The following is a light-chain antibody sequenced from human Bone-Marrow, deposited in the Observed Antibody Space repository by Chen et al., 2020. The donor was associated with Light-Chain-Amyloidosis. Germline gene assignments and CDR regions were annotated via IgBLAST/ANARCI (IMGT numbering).Light chain of an antibody. CDR3: QSTNSRDTSYF. CDR1: VLPKQY. V-gene: IGLV3-25*03. J-gene: IGLJ1*01. CDR2: RNT. Sequence: SSELTQPPSLSVSPGQTASISCSGHVLPKQYVYWYQQKPGQAPVLVLYRNTERPSGIPERFSGSSPGSTVTLTIRGVQAEDEADYYCQSTNSRDTSYFFGGGTKVTVL.